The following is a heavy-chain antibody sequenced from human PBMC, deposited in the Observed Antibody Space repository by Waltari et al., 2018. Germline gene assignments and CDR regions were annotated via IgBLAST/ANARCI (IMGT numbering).Heavy chain of an antibody. Sequence: QLQLQESGPGLVKPSETLSLTCTVSGGSISSSSYYWGWIRQPPGKGLEWIGTIYYGGSTYYSPSLKTRVTISVDTSKNQFSLKLSSVTAADTALYYCARQRVRAGDWFDPWGQGTLVTVSS. J-gene: IGHJ5*02. CDR2: IYYGGST. CDR3: ARQRVRAGDWFDP. D-gene: IGHD4-17*01. CDR1: GGSISSSSYY. V-gene: IGHV4-39*07.